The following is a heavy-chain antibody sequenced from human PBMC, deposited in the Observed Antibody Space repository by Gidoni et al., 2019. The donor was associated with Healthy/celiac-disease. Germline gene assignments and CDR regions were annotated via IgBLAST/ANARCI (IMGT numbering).Heavy chain of an antibody. CDR1: GFTFDDYA. CDR3: AKDKNTGLWRVAGTRISPSPLDY. J-gene: IGHJ4*02. Sequence: EVQLVESGGGLVQPGRSLRLSCAASGFTFDDYAMHWVRQAPGKGLEWVSGISWNSGSIGYADSVKGRFTISRDNAKNSLYLQMNSLRAEDTALYYCAKDKNTGLWRVAGTRISPSPLDYWGQGTLVTVSS. D-gene: IGHD6-19*01. CDR2: ISWNSGSI. V-gene: IGHV3-9*01.